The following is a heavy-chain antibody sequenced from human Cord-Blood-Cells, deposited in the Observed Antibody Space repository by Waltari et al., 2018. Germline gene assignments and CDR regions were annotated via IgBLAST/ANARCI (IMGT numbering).Heavy chain of an antibody. CDR2: LNHSGST. D-gene: IGHD5-18*01. CDR3: ARVEDSYGDY. CDR1: GGSFSGYY. J-gene: IGHJ4*02. Sequence: QVQLPQWGAGLLKPSATLSLTCAVYGGSFSGYYWSWFRQPPGKGLEWIGELNHSGSTNHHPSLKSRVTISVDTSKNQFSLKLSSVTAADTAVYYCARVEDSYGDYWGQGTLVTVSS. V-gene: IGHV4-34*01.